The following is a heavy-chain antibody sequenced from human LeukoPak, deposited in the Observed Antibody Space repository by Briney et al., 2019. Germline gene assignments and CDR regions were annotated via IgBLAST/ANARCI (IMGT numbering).Heavy chain of an antibody. V-gene: IGHV4-39*07. J-gene: IGHJ4*02. Sequence: SETLSLTCPVSGGSISSSGYYWGWIRQPPGKGLEWIGSIYYSGGIFYNPSLKSRLSISVDTSKNQFSLNLSSVTAADTAVYYCARDFRQQLDFWGQGTLVTVSS. CDR1: GGSISSSGYY. D-gene: IGHD6-13*01. CDR3: ARDFRQQLDF. CDR2: IYYSGGI.